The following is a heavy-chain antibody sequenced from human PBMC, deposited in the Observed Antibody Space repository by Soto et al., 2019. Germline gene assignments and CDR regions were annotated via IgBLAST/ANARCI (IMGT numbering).Heavy chain of an antibody. Sequence: SETLSLTCTVSGGSISSYYWSWIRQPPGKGLEWIGYIYYSGSTNYNPSLKSRVTISVDTSKNQFSLKLSSVTAADTAVYYCARGGSGWYSYRYFDYWGQGTLVTVSS. CDR1: GGSISSYY. CDR2: IYYSGST. J-gene: IGHJ4*02. D-gene: IGHD6-19*01. V-gene: IGHV4-59*01. CDR3: ARGGSGWYSYRYFDY.